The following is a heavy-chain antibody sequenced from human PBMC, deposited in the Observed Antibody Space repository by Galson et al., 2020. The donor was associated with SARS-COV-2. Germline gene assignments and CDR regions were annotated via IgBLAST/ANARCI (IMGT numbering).Heavy chain of an antibody. D-gene: IGHD2-15*01. CDR2: MYYSGSR. Sequence: SETLSLTCTVSGGSISSRNYWGWIRQTPGNGLEWIGTMYYSGSRYYNPSLKSRVTISVDTSKNQFSLKLTSATAADTAVYYCARHTFSRVGAAFDYWGQGTLLTVSS. CDR1: GGSISSRNY. J-gene: IGHJ4*02. V-gene: IGHV4-39*01. CDR3: ARHTFSRVGAAFDY.